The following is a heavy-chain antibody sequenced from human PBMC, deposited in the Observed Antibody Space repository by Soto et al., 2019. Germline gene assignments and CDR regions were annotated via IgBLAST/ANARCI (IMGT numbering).Heavy chain of an antibody. CDR2: IYPGDSDT. V-gene: IGHV5-51*01. CDR3: ARRLTQNATALRYR. Sequence: SLNISSKGSENILTWDFTVWFRQIPGKGLEWMGIIYPGDSDTRYSPSFQGQVTISADKSISTAYLQCSSLKASDTAMYFCARRLTQNATALRYRCGQGTLVTVSS. J-gene: IGHJ5*02. D-gene: IGHD2-21*02. CDR1: ENILTWDF.